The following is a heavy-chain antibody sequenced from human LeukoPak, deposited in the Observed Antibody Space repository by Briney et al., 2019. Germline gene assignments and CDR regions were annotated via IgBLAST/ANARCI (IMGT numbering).Heavy chain of an antibody. D-gene: IGHD3-16*01. CDR3: ARHMTRGEGY. J-gene: IGHJ4*02. CDR2: IYSGGST. V-gene: IGHV3-66*04. CDR1: GFPLSINY. Sequence: SGGSLRLSCAVSGFPLSINYMSWVRHAPGRGWEWVSVIYSGGSTYYADSVKGRFTISRDNSKNTLYLQMNSRRAEDTAVYYCARHMTRGEGYWAQATLVTVSS.